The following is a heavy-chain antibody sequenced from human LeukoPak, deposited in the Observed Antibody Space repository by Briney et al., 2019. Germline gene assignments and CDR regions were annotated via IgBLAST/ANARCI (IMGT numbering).Heavy chain of an antibody. J-gene: IGHJ5*02. D-gene: IGHD4-17*01. V-gene: IGHV4-39*07. CDR1: GGSVSRSPYY. CDR2: IYYSGST. CDR3: ARLLAYTVTTVPRRFDP. Sequence: PSETLSLTCTVSGGSVSRSPYYWGWIRQPPGKGLEWIGNIYYSGSTYYNPSLKSRVTISVDTSKNQFSLKVTSVTAADTAVYYCARLLAYTVTTVPRRFDPWGQGTLVTVSS.